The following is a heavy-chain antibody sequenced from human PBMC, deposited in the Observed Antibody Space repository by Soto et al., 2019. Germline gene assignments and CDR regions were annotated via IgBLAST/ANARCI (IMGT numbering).Heavy chain of an antibody. J-gene: IGHJ6*03. CDR2: INHRGGT. CDR1: GGSSHTYYDY. D-gene: IGHD3-16*01. Sequence: ETLSLTCAGHGGSSHTYYDYWHWVRQRPRKGLEWIGEINHRGGTNYNPSLKSRVTISLDTSKNQFSLKLSSVTAADTAVYFCARDLKGETTFVYYYYYIDVWGEGTTVT. CDR3: ARDLKGETTFVYYYYYIDV. V-gene: IGHV4-34*01.